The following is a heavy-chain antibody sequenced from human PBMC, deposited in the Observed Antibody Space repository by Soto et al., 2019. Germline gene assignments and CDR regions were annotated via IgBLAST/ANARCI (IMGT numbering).Heavy chain of an antibody. CDR2: IIPILGIA. CDR1: GGTFSSYT. J-gene: IGHJ5*02. V-gene: IGHV1-69*02. D-gene: IGHD2-2*01. Sequence: ASVKVSCKASGGTFSSYTISWVRQAPGQGLEWMGRIIPILGIANYAQKFQGRVTITADKSTSTAYMELSGLRSEDTAVYYCARVGGRRYCSSTSCPQGAWFDPWGQGTLVTVSS. CDR3: ARVGGRRYCSSTSCPQGAWFDP.